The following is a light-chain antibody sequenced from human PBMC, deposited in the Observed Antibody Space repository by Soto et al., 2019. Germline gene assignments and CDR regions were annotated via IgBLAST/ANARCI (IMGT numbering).Light chain of an antibody. CDR3: QHYGSSPPLT. CDR2: GAS. V-gene: IGKV3-20*01. CDR1: QSVSSTF. Sequence: EFVLTQSPGTLSLSPGERATLSCRASQSVSSTFLAWYQQKPGQPPRLLIYGASTRGTGLPDRFSGSGSGTDFALTISSLEPEDFAVYYCQHYGSSPPLTFGGGTKVEIK. J-gene: IGKJ4*01.